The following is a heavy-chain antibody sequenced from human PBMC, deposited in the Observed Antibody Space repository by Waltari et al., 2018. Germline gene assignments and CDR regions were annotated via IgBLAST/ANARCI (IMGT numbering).Heavy chain of an antibody. Sequence: EVQLLGSGGGLVQPGGSLRLSCAASGFTFSTCTMSWVRPAPGKGLEWVSTISASGLTTHFADSVKGRFTISRDNSKNTLYLQMNSLRAEDTAVYYCTRDFPYYDDSGSSTGDSWGQGALVTVSS. V-gene: IGHV3-23*01. CDR2: ISASGLTT. CDR3: TRDFPYYDDSGSSTGDS. J-gene: IGHJ4*02. CDR1: GFTFSTCT. D-gene: IGHD3-10*01.